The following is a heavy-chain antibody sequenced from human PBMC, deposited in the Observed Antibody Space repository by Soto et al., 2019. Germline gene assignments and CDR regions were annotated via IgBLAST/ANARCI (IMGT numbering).Heavy chain of an antibody. Sequence: QVQLQESGPGLVKPSETLSLTCTVSGDSINGYFWSWTRQPAGKGLEWIGRIYTNGGTNYNPSLKSRVAMSIDASKNQLSLMLTSVTAADTAVYYCAREGTDYNGYYYGMDVWGQGSTVTVSS. CDR1: GDSINGYF. D-gene: IGHD4-4*01. V-gene: IGHV4-4*07. J-gene: IGHJ6*02. CDR3: AREGTDYNGYYYGMDV. CDR2: IYTNGGT.